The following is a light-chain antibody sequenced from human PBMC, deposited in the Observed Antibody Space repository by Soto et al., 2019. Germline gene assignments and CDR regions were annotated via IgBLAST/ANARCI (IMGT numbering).Light chain of an antibody. V-gene: IGLV1-40*01. Sequence: QSVLTQPPSVSGAPGQRVTISCTGSSSNIETGYDVHWYQKLPGTAPKLLIYLNNNRPSGVPGRFSASKSGTSASLAITGLQAEDEADYYCQSYDSSLSLVFGGGTKLTVL. CDR2: LNN. CDR1: SSNIETGYD. CDR3: QSYDSSLSLV. J-gene: IGLJ2*01.